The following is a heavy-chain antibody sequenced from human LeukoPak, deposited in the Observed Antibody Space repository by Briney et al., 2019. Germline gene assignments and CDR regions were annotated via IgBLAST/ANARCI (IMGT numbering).Heavy chain of an antibody. D-gene: IGHD3-10*01. J-gene: IGHJ1*01. CDR2: ISGSGGTAGNT. CDR1: GFTFSSYA. V-gene: IGHV3-23*01. Sequence: PGGSLRLSCTASGFTFSSYAMSWVRQAPGKGLEWVAGISGSGGTAGNTYYAHSVDGRFTISRDNSKNTRYLQMAIRRPDGTAVYYCAKDLLRDRWFGKFWGQGPLVPVSS. CDR3: AKDLLRDRWFGKF.